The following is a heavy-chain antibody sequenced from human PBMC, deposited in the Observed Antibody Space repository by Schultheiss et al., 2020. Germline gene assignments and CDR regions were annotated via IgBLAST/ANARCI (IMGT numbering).Heavy chain of an antibody. Sequence: GGSLRLSCKGSGYSFTSYWISWVRQMPGKGLEWVSAISGSGGSTYYADSVKGRFTISRDNSKNTLYLQMNSLRAEDTAVYYCARDPISLDSLEGFDIWGQGTMVTVSS. CDR2: ISGSGGST. J-gene: IGHJ3*02. CDR1: GYSFTSYW. CDR3: ARDPISLDSLEGFDI. V-gene: IGHV3-23*01. D-gene: IGHD3-9*01.